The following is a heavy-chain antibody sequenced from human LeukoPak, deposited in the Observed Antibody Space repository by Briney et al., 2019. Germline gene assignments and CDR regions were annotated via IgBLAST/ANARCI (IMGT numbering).Heavy chain of an antibody. V-gene: IGHV4-59*01. J-gene: IGHJ6*03. CDR2: IYYSGST. Sequence: SSETLSLTCTVSGGSFSSYYWSWIRQPPGKGLEWIGYIYYSGSTDYNPSLKSRVTISVETSKNQFSLNLSSVTAADTAVYYCAKVPVGFGDSSGYFSYYYMDVWGKGTTVTISS. CDR3: AKVPVGFGDSSGYFSYYYMDV. D-gene: IGHD3-22*01. CDR1: GGSFSSYY.